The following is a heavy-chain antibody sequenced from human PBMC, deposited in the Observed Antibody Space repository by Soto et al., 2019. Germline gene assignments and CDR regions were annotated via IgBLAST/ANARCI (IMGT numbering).Heavy chain of an antibody. CDR1: GFTFSNYG. V-gene: IGHV3-33*01. CDR2: IWHDGSQK. Sequence: QVQLVESGGGVVQPGTSLRLSCVATGFTFSNYGIRWVRQAPGRGLEWVAVIWHDGSQKYLTDSVRGRFTISRDNSKNTVYLQMNSRRVEDTAVYYCEGRDDPFHVWGQGTMVTVSS. CDR3: EGRDDPFHV. J-gene: IGHJ3*01.